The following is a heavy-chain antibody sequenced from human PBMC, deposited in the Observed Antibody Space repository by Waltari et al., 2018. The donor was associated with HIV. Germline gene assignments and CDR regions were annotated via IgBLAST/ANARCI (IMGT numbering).Heavy chain of an antibody. CDR2: VNGDASST. CDR3: TRAVFWSTFFSDNFFDY. V-gene: IGHV3-74*01. CDR1: RFTFSNYR. J-gene: IGHJ4*02. D-gene: IGHD3-3*01. Sequence: EVELVESGGGLVQPGGSLRLSCAASRFTFSNYRIYWVRQVPGKGLVWVSRVNGDASSTDYADSVRGRFTISRDNAKNTVFLQMDSLRAEDTAVYYCTRAVFWSTFFSDNFFDYWGQGTPLTVSS.